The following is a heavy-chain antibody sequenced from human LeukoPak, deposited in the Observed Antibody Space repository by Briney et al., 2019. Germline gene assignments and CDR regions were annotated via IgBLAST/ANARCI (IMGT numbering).Heavy chain of an antibody. CDR1: GCTFSSYA. D-gene: IGHD3-10*01. CDR3: ASWVEVRGVISADAFDI. Sequence: ASVKVSCKASGCTFSSYAISWVRQAPGQGLEWMGRINPIFGTANYAQKFQRRVTITTDETTRTAYMELSSLRSEETAVYYCASWVEVRGVISADAFDIWGQGTMVTVSS. CDR2: INPIFGTA. J-gene: IGHJ3*02. V-gene: IGHV1-69*05.